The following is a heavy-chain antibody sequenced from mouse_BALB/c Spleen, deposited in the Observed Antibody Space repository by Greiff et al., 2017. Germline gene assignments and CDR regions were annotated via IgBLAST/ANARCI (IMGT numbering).Heavy chain of an antibody. V-gene: IGHV5-6-3*01. J-gene: IGHJ4*01. CDR1: GFTFSSYD. CDR2: INSNGGST. CDR3: ARGGTRAMDY. Sequence: EVKLVESGGGLVQPGGSLKLSCAASGFTFSSYDMSWVRQTPDKRLELVATINSNGGSTYYPDSVKGRFTISRDNAKNTLYLQMSSLKSEDTAMYYCARGGTRAMDYWGQGTSVTVSS.